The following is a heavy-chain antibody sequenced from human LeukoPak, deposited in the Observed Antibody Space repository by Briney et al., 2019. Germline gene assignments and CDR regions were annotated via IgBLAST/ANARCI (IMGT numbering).Heavy chain of an antibody. CDR3: ARDAAYDFRNPYRYFQH. V-gene: IGHV3-23*01. Sequence: PGGSLRLSCAASGFTFSSYAMSWVRQAPGKGLEWVSAISGSGGSTYYADSVKGRFTISRDNAKSALYLQMNSLRAEDTAVYYCARDAAYDFRNPYRYFQHWGQGTLVTVSS. J-gene: IGHJ1*01. CDR1: GFTFSSYA. D-gene: IGHD3-3*01. CDR2: ISGSGGST.